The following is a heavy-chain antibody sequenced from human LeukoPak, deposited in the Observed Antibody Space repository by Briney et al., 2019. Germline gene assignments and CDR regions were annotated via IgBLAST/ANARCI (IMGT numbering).Heavy chain of an antibody. CDR2: IYSGGST. Sequence: GGSLRLSCAASGFTVSSNYMSWVRQAPGKGLEWVSVIYSGGSTYYADSVKGRFTISRDNSKNTLYLQMNSLRAEDTAVYYCARDPYSSGWSPYCYYGMDVWGQGTTVTVSS. J-gene: IGHJ6*02. D-gene: IGHD6-19*01. CDR1: GFTVSSNY. V-gene: IGHV3-66*01. CDR3: ARDPYSSGWSPYCYYGMDV.